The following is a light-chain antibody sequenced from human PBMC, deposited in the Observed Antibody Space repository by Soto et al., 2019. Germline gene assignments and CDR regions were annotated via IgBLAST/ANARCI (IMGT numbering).Light chain of an antibody. V-gene: IGKV1-33*01. J-gene: IGKJ4*01. Sequence: DIEMTHSPSSLSASVGDRVTITRHATQDISNNYLNWYQQKPGKAPKLLIYDASNLETGVPSRFSGSGSGTDFAFTISSLQPEDIASYYCQQYDTLPLTFGGGTKVDIK. CDR1: QDISNNY. CDR2: DAS. CDR3: QQYDTLPLT.